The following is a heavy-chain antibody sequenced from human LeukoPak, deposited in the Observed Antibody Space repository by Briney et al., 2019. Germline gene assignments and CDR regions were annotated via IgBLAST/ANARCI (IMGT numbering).Heavy chain of an antibody. CDR2: INPTGGST. J-gene: IGHJ4*02. CDR3: ARTAARRFDY. V-gene: IGHV1-46*01. Sequence: ASVKVSCKASGYTFPSYFMHWVRQAPGQGLEWMGIINPTGGSTTYAQKFQGRVTMTRDTSTSTVYMELSSLRSDDTAVYYCARTAARRFDYWGQGTLVAVSS. CDR1: GYTFPSYF. D-gene: IGHD6-6*01.